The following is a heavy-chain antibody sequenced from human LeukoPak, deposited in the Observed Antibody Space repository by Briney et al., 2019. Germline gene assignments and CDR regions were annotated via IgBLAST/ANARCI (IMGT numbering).Heavy chain of an antibody. D-gene: IGHD2-21*02. J-gene: IGHJ4*02. Sequence: GGSLRLSCAASGFTFSDYYMSWIRQAPGKGLEWVSYISSSGSTIYYADSVKGRFTISRDNSKNTLYLQMNSLRAEDTAVYYCARDSLYAVVVTAMVPYFDYWGRGTLVTVSS. CDR2: ISSSGSTI. CDR1: GFTFSDYY. V-gene: IGHV3-11*04. CDR3: ARDSLYAVVVTAMVPYFDY.